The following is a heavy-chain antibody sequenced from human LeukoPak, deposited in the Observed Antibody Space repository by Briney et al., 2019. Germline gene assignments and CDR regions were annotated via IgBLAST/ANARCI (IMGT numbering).Heavy chain of an antibody. CDR1: GYSISSGYY. Sequence: PSETLSLTCTVSGYSISSGYYWGWIRQPPGKGLEWIGSIYYSGSTYYNPSLKSRVTISVDTSKNQFSLKLSSVTAADTAVYYCARRGNVGSQEDYWGQGTLVTVSS. V-gene: IGHV4-38-2*02. CDR3: ARRGNVGSQEDY. CDR2: IYYSGST. D-gene: IGHD1-26*01. J-gene: IGHJ4*02.